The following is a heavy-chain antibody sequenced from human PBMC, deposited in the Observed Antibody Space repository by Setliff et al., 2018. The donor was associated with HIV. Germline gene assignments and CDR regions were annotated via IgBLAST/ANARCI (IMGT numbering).Heavy chain of an antibody. CDR1: GYTFTSYD. CDR2: LNPKSGDT. J-gene: IGHJ1*01. CDR3: ATPMFPNYHDNSVLID. D-gene: IGHD3-22*01. Sequence: VKVSCKTSGYTFTSYDVHWVRQATGQGLEWMGYLNPKSGDTGSAQRFQDRLTITADTSVSTAYLELGSLRPDDTAVYYCATPMFPNYHDNSVLIDWGQGTPVTVSS. V-gene: IGHV1-8*03.